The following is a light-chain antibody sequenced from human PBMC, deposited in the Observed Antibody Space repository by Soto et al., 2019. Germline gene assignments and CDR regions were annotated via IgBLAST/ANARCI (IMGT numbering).Light chain of an antibody. CDR1: KLGDNY. CDR2: QDS. CDR3: QAWDSSTGMV. Sequence: SYELTQPPSVSVSPGQTASITCSGDKLGDNYACWYQQKPGQSPVLVIYQDSKRPSGIPERFSGSNSGNTATLTISGTQAMDEADYYCQAWDSSTGMVFGGGTKLTVL. J-gene: IGLJ2*01. V-gene: IGLV3-1*01.